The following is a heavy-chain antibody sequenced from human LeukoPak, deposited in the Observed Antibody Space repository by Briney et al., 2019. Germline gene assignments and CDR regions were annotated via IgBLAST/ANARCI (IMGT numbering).Heavy chain of an antibody. J-gene: IGHJ3*02. CDR1: GCTFSDYY. D-gene: IGHD2-15*01. CDR2: ISSSSSYT. V-gene: IGHV3-11*05. Sequence: PGGSLRLSCAASGCTFSDYYMSWIRQAPGKGLEWVSYISSSSSYTNYLDSVKGRFTISRDNAKNSLYLQMNSLRAEDTAVYYCARVADSYAFDIWGQGTMVTVSS. CDR3: ARVADSYAFDI.